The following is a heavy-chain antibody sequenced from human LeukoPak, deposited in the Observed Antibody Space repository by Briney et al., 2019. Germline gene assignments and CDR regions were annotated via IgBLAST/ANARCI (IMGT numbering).Heavy chain of an antibody. Sequence: ASVKVSCKASGYTFTSYDINWVRQATGQGLEWMGWMNPNSGNTGYAQKFQGRVTMTRNTSISTAYMELSSLRSEDTAVYYCAGFSRVVVTRSAFDPWGQGTLVTVSS. CDR2: MNPNSGNT. CDR3: AGFSRVVVTRSAFDP. V-gene: IGHV1-8*01. CDR1: GYTFTSYD. D-gene: IGHD4-23*01. J-gene: IGHJ5*02.